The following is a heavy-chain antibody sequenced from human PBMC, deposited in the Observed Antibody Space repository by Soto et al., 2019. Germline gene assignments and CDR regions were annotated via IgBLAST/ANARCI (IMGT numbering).Heavy chain of an antibody. CDR3: TTEPGINVVRGGLDYFDY. J-gene: IGHJ4*02. CDR1: GFTFTSSA. CDR2: IVVGSGNT. D-gene: IGHD3-10*01. V-gene: IGHV1-58*02. Sequence: SVKVSCKASGFTFTSSAMQWVRQARGQRLEWIGWIVVGSGNTNYAQKFQERVTITRDMSTSTAYMELSSLRSEDTAVYYCTTEPGINVVRGGLDYFDYWGQGTLVTVSS.